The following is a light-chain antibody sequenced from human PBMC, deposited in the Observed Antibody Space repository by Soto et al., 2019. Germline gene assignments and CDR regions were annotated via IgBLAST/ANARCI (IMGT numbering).Light chain of an antibody. J-gene: IGKJ1*01. Sequence: IQITQSPSSLSASVGYRVTITCRASQSISSYLNWYQQKPGKAPKLLIYAASSLQSGVPSRFSGSGSGTDFTLTISSLQLEDFATYYCQQSYSTTRTFGQGTKV. V-gene: IGKV1-39*01. CDR2: AAS. CDR1: QSISSY. CDR3: QQSYSTTRT.